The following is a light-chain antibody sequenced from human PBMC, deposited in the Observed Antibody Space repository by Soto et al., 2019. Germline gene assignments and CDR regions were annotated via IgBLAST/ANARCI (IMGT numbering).Light chain of an antibody. J-gene: IGLJ1*01. CDR2: EVS. CDR1: SSDVGGYNY. Sequence: QSVLTQPASVSGSPGQSITISCTGTSSDVGGYNYVSWYQQHPGKAPKLMIYEVSNRPSGVSNRFSGSKSGNTASLTISGLQAEEEADYYCSSYTSSSTVVFGTVTKVTVL. CDR3: SSYTSSSTVV. V-gene: IGLV2-14*01.